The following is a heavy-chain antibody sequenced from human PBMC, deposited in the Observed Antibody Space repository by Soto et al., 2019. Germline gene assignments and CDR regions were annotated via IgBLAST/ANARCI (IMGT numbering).Heavy chain of an antibody. V-gene: IGHV3-11*06. CDR1: GFTFSDPY. Sequence: PGGSLRLSCAASGFTFSDPYMRWVRQAPGKGLEFISYINPSNTYTDYAASVMSRFTISRDNAENSLYLQMNSLRPEDTALYYCARGHHSKDVWGQGATVTVSS. J-gene: IGHJ6*02. CDR2: INPSNTYT. CDR3: ARGHHSKDV.